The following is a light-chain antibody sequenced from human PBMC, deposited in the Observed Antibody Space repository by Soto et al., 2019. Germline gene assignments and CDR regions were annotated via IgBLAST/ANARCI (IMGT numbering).Light chain of an antibody. Sequence: ELVMTQSPTTLPVSPGERATLSCRASQSVSSNVAWYQQKPGQAPSLLIYDSSTRATGVPARFSASGSETEFTLTISSLQSEDFAVYYCQQYNNWPRTFGQGTRVEIK. J-gene: IGKJ1*01. V-gene: IGKV3-15*01. CDR3: QQYNNWPRT. CDR1: QSVSSN. CDR2: DSS.